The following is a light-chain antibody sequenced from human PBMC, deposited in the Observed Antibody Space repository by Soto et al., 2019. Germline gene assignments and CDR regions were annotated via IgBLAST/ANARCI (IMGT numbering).Light chain of an antibody. J-gene: IGKJ4*01. CDR1: QSVDSAY. Sequence: EIFLTQSPGTLSLSPGERATLSWGVSQSVDSAYLAWYQQRPRLAPRLLIHAASTRATGIPDRFSDSGSGTAFTPTISRLENDDFAVYVCQQYGSSTLTFGGATKVDNK. CDR3: QQYGSSTLT. CDR2: AAS. V-gene: IGKV3-20*01.